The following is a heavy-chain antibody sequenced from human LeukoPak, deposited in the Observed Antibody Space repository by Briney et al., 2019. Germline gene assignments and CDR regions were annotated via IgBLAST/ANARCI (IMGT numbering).Heavy chain of an antibody. CDR2: ISGSGGST. Sequence: PGGSLRLSCAASGFTFSSYAMSWVRQAPGKGLEWVSAISGSGGSTYYADSVKGRFTISRDNSKNTLYLQMNSLRAEDTAVYYCAKLPPPRVPAAFRGALKAAINDYWGQGTLVTVSS. CDR1: GFTFSSYA. CDR3: AKLPPPRVPAAFRGALKAAINDY. V-gene: IGHV3-23*01. D-gene: IGHD2-2*01. J-gene: IGHJ4*02.